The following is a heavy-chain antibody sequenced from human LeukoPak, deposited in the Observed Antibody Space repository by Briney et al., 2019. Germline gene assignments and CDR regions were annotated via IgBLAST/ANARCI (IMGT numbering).Heavy chain of an antibody. Sequence: ASVKVSCKASGYTFTSYDINWVRQATGQGLEWMGWMNPNSGNTGYAQKFQGRVTMTRSTSISTAYMELSSLRSEDTAVYYCARGRLKQLWLNDWFDPWGQGTLVTVSS. CDR3: ARGRLKQLWLNDWFDP. CDR2: MNPNSGNT. J-gene: IGHJ5*02. V-gene: IGHV1-8*01. CDR1: GYTFTSYD. D-gene: IGHD5-18*01.